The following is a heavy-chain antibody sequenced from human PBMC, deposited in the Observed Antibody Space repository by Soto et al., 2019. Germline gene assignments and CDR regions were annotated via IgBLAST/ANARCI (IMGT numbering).Heavy chain of an antibody. Sequence: VQLVESGGGLVKPGGSLRLSCAASGFTFSDYYMSWIRQAPGKGLEWVSYISSSSSYTNYAASVKGRFTISRDNAKNSLYLQMNSLRDEDTAVYYCAREYYYDSSGYYSNALDIWGQGTMVTVSS. CDR3: AREYYYDSSGYYSNALDI. D-gene: IGHD3-22*01. CDR2: ISSSSSYT. J-gene: IGHJ3*02. V-gene: IGHV3-11*06. CDR1: GFTFSDYY.